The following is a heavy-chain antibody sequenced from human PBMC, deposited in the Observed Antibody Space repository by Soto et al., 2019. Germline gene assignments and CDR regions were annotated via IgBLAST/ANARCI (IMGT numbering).Heavy chain of an antibody. V-gene: IGHV4-30-4*01. CDR2: IYYSGNT. CDR1: GDSITSADYY. D-gene: IGHD1-1*01. J-gene: IGHJ6*02. Sequence: KASETLSLTCTVSGDSITSADYYWSWIRQPPGKGLECFGYIYYSGNTYYNPSLKSRIIISVDTSKNQFSLKLSSVTAADTAVYYCARVSKGRPYYYGMDVWGPGTTVTVSS. CDR3: ARVSKGRPYYYGMDV.